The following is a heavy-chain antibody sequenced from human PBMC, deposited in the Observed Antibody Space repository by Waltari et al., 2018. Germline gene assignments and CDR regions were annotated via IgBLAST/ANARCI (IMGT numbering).Heavy chain of an antibody. D-gene: IGHD3-22*01. CDR3: AKATYYYDSSGWGTGPVDAFDI. Sequence: EVQLVESGGGLVQPGRSLRLSCAASGFTFDDYAMHWVRQAPGKGLEWVSGISWNRGSIGDADSVKCRFTISRDNAKNSLYLQMNSLRAEDTALYYCAKATYYYDSSGWGTGPVDAFDIWGQGTMVTVSS. CDR1: GFTFDDYA. CDR2: ISWNRGSI. J-gene: IGHJ3*02. V-gene: IGHV3-9*01.